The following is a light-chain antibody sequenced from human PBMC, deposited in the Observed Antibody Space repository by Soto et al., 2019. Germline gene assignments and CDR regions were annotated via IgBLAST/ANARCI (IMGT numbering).Light chain of an antibody. CDR3: QSYDSSLSGRV. Sequence: QSVLTQPPSASGTPGQRVTISCSGSTSNIGSKTVSWYQQLPGSAPRVLIYIDNTRPSGVPDRFSGSRSGTSASLAITGLQAEDEADYYCQSYDSSLSGRVFGGGTKLTVL. CDR2: IDN. CDR1: TSNIGSKT. J-gene: IGLJ3*02. V-gene: IGLV1-44*01.